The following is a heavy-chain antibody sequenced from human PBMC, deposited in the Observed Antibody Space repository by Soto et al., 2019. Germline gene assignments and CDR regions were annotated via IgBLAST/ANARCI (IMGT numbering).Heavy chain of an antibody. Sequence: EVQLVESGGGLVQPGRSLRLSCAASGFTFDDYAMHWVRQAPGKGLEWVSGISWNGGSIGYADSVKGRFTISRDNAKNSLYLQLNSLRAEDTALYYCATGYCGSTSCYVAYWGQGTLVTVSS. CDR3: ATGYCGSTSCYVAY. CDR2: ISWNGGSI. V-gene: IGHV3-9*01. CDR1: GFTFDDYA. D-gene: IGHD2-2*01. J-gene: IGHJ4*02.